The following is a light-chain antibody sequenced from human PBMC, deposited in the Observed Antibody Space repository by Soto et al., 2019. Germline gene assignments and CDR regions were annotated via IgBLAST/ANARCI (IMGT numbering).Light chain of an antibody. CDR1: QSLLHSNENNY. CDR3: MQALQSPYT. CDR2: LGS. J-gene: IGKJ2*01. V-gene: IGKV2-28*01. Sequence: DIVMTQSALSLPVTPGEPASISCKSSQSLLHSNENNYLDWYLQKPGQSPQLLIYLGSNRASGVPDRFSGSGSGTDFILKISRVEAEDVGVYYCMQALQSPYTFGQGTKLEIK.